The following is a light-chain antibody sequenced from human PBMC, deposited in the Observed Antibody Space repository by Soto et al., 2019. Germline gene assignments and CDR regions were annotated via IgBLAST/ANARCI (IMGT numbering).Light chain of an antibody. J-gene: IGKJ4*01. CDR3: HQYYKRPPKRT. Sequence: EIVMTQSPATLSVSPGERATLSCRASQSVSTNLAWYQQKPGQAPRLLIYAASVRATGIPARFSGSGSGTEVSTTTISLQYADVSVDYYHQYYKRPPKRTFGGGTKVEIK. CDR1: QSVSTN. CDR2: AAS. V-gene: IGKV3-15*01.